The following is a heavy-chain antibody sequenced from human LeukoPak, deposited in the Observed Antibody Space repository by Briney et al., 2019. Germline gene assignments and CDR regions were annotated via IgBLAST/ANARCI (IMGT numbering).Heavy chain of an antibody. D-gene: IGHD6-19*01. CDR1: AGSVIGDY. CDR2: ITHSGGS. J-gene: IGHJ5*02. Sequence: SDTLSPTCAVYAGSVIGDYCSWIRHPPGEGLGWGREITHSGGSAYTQYITSRVTISVDTSKNPFSLNSSSVTAAATAVYYCESSLAVARYVVWFDHWGQGTLVTVSS. CDR3: ESSLAVARYVVWFDH. V-gene: IGHV4-34*01.